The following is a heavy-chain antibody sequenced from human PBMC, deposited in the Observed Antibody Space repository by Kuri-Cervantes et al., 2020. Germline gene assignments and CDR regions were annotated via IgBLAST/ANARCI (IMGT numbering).Heavy chain of an antibody. D-gene: IGHD6-13*01. J-gene: IGHJ4*02. V-gene: IGHV3-23*01. CDR3: AKRMSYSSSWYYFDY. Sequence: LSLTCAASGFTFSSYAMSWVRQAPGKGLEWVSYISSSGSTIYYADSVKGRFTISRDNSKNTLYLQIDSLRAEDTAIYYCAKRMSYSSSWYYFDYWGQGTLVTVSS. CDR2: ISSSGSTI. CDR1: GFTFSSYA.